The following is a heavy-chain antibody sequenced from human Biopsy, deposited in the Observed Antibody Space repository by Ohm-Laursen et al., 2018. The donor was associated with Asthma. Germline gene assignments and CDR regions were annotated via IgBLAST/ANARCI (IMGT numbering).Heavy chain of an antibody. CDR2: ISFDGSNK. Sequence: SLRLSCTASGFTFSNYGMHWVRQAPGKGLDWVAVISFDGSNKNYTGSVKGRFTISRDNSRNTLHLQMNSLRAEDTAVYYCAKDVFPGWELRRGPDYWGQGTLVTVSS. D-gene: IGHD1-26*01. CDR1: GFTFSNYG. V-gene: IGHV3-30*18. J-gene: IGHJ4*02. CDR3: AKDVFPGWELRRGPDY.